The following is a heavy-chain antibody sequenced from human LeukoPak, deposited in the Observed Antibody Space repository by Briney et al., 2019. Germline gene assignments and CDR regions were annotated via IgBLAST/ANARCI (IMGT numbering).Heavy chain of an antibody. V-gene: IGHV4-59*01. CDR3: ASSSGASYYYDSSGYYGAFY. Sequence: PSETLSLTCTVSGGPISSYYWSWIRQPPGKGLEWIGYIYYSGSTNYNPSLKSRVTISVDTSKNQFSLKLSSVTAANTAVYYCASSSGASYYYDSSGYYGAFYWGQGTLVTVSS. CDR2: IYYSGST. J-gene: IGHJ4*02. D-gene: IGHD3-22*01. CDR1: GGPISSYY.